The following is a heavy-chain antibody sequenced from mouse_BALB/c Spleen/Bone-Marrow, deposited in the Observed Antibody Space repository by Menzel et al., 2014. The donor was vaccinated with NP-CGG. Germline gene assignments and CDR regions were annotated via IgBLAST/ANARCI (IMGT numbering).Heavy chain of an antibody. D-gene: IGHD2-10*02. V-gene: IGHV1-80*01. CDR2: IYPGDGET. J-gene: IGHJ2*01. CDR1: GYPFSSYW. Sequence: VQLPQSGAELVRPGSSVKISCKASGYPFSSYWMSWVKQRPGQGLEWIGQIYPGDGETNYNGKFKGNATLTADKSSSTAYMQLISLTPEDSAVYFCARKYGDYWGQGTTLTVSS. CDR3: ARKYGDY.